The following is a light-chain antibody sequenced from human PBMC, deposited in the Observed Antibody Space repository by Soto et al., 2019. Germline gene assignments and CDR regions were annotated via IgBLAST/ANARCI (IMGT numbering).Light chain of an antibody. CDR1: SSDVGGYNY. J-gene: IGLJ1*01. V-gene: IGLV2-11*01. CDR2: DVS. CDR3: CSYAGSYTFYV. Sequence: QSALTQPRSVSGSPGQSVTISCTGTSSDVGGYNYVSWYQQHPGKAPKLMIYDVSKRPPGVPDRFSGSTSGNTASLTITGLQADDEADYYCCSYAGSYTFYVFGTGTKLTVL.